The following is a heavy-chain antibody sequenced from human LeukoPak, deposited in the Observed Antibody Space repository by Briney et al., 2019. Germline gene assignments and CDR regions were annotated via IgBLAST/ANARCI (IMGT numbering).Heavy chain of an antibody. D-gene: IGHD4-17*01. J-gene: IGHJ4*02. CDR3: ARADYGLKYYFDY. CDR1: GGSFSGYY. V-gene: IGHV4-34*01. CDR2: INHSGST. Sequence: SETLSLTCEVYGGSFSGYYWTWIRQPPGKGLEWIGEINHSGSTNYNPSLKSRVTISVDTSRNQFSLKLSSVTAADTAVYYCARADYGLKYYFDYWGQGTLVTVSS.